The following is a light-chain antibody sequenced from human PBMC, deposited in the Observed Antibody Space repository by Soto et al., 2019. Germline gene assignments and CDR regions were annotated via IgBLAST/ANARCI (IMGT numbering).Light chain of an antibody. J-gene: IGKJ1*01. CDR2: AAS. Sequence: DIQMTQSPSSLSVSVGDRVTITCRASQSISKFLNWYQQKPGKAPELLIFAASSLQSGVPSRFSGSGSGTDFTLTISSLQPEDFATYYCQQSYSTPPWTFGQGTKVELK. V-gene: IGKV1-39*01. CDR1: QSISKF. CDR3: QQSYSTPPWT.